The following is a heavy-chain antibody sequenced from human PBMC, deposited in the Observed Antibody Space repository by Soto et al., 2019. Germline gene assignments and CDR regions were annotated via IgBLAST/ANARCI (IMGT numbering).Heavy chain of an antibody. CDR3: ARGPDPTVSSIGIDY. CDR2: ISYDGSNK. V-gene: IGHV3-30-3*01. J-gene: IGHJ4*02. D-gene: IGHD6-6*01. CDR1: GFTFSSYA. Sequence: QVQLVESGGGVVQPGRSLRLSCAASGFTFSSYAMLWVRQAPGKGLEWVAVISYDGSNKYYADSVKGRFTISRDNSKNTLYLQMNSLRAEDTAVYYCARGPDPTVSSIGIDYWGQGTLVTVSS.